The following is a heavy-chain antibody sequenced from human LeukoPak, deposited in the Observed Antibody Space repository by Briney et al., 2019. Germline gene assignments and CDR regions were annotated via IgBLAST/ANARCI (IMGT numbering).Heavy chain of an antibody. CDR1: GGSISSYC. CDR2: IYYSGST. Sequence: PSETLSLTCTVSGGSISSYCWSWIRQPPGKGLEWIGYIYYSGSTNYNPSLKSRVTISVDTSKNQFSLKLSSVTAADTAVYYCASLCGGDCYRAQDAFDIWGQGTMVTVSS. CDR3: ASLCGGDCYRAQDAFDI. J-gene: IGHJ3*02. V-gene: IGHV4-59*01. D-gene: IGHD2-21*01.